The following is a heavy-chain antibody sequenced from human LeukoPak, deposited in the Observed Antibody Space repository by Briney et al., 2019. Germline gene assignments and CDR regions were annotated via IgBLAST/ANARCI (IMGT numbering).Heavy chain of an antibody. CDR1: GNYW. V-gene: IGHV3-74*01. CDR2: INSDGSWT. J-gene: IGHJ4*02. D-gene: IGHD3-16*01. Sequence: GGSLRLSCAASGNYWMHWVRQAPGKGLVWVSHINSDGSWTGYVDSVKGRFTISRDNSKNTLYLQMNSLRAEDTAVYYCAREAGGTYLDYWGQGTLVTVSS. CDR3: AREAGGTYLDY.